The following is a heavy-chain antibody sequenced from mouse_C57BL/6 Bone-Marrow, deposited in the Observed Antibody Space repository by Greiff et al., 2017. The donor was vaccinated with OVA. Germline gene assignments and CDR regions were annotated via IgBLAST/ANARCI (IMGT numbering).Heavy chain of an antibody. CDR3: ARRVYYDYGAWFAY. J-gene: IGHJ3*01. CDR1: GYSFTDYN. D-gene: IGHD2-4*01. CDR2: INPNYGTT. Sequence: VQLKESGPELVKPGASVKISCKASGYSFTDYNMNWVKQSNGKSLEWIGVINPNYGTTSYNQKFKGKATLTVDQSSSTAYMQLNSLAAEDSAVYYCARRVYYDYGAWFAYWGQGTLVTVSA. V-gene: IGHV1-39*01.